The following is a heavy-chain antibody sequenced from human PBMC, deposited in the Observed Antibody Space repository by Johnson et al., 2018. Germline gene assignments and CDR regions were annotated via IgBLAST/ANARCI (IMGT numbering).Heavy chain of an antibody. CDR1: GFTFSSYG. V-gene: IGHV3-33*08. J-gene: IGHJ6*02. CDR2: ISYDGGNK. CDR3: VGKMDV. Sequence: QVQLVESGGGVVQPGRSLRLSCAASGFTFSSYGMHWVRQAPGKGLEWVAVISYDGGNKSYADSGKGRFTISRENSKNTLFLQMKSLRAEDTAVYYCVGKMDVWGQGTTVTGSS.